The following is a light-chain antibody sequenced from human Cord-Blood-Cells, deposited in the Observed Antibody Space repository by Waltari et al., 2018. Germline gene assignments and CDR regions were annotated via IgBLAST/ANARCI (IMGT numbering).Light chain of an antibody. Sequence: IQMTQSPSSLSASVGDRVTITCRASQSISSALNWYQQKPGKAPTLLIYAASSLQSGVPSRFSGSGSGTDFTITISSLQPEDFATYYCQQSYSTPWTFGQGTKVEIK. CDR1: QSISSA. V-gene: IGKV1-39*01. J-gene: IGKJ1*01. CDR2: AAS. CDR3: QQSYSTPWT.